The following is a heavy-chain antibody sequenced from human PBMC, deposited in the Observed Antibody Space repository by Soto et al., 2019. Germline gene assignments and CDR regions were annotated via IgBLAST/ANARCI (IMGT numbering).Heavy chain of an antibody. J-gene: IGHJ5*02. CDR1: GDSVSSNNAA. D-gene: IGHD6-13*01. Sequence: SQTLSLTCAISGDSVSSNNAAWIWIRQSPSRGLEWLGRTYYRSKWYNDYAVSVKSRINISPDTSKNQFSLQLNSVIPEDTAVYYCARVLAAAGSLEAVAAPGWFDPWGQGTLVTVSS. CDR2: TYYRSKWYN. V-gene: IGHV6-1*01. CDR3: ARVLAAAGSLEAVAAPGWFDP.